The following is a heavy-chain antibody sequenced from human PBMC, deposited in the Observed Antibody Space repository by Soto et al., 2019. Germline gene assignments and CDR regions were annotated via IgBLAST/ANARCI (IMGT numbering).Heavy chain of an antibody. D-gene: IGHD3-3*02. CDR2: IYYSGST. V-gene: IGHV4-39*01. CDR3: ASPKIAFYNWFDP. J-gene: IGHJ5*02. CDR1: GGSISSSSYY. Sequence: QLQLQESGPGLVKPSETLSLTCTVSGGSISSSSYYWGWIRQPPGKGLEWIGSIYYSGSTYYNPSRKSRGTISVDTSKNQFALKLSSVTAADTAVYYCASPKIAFYNWFDPWGQGTLVTVSS.